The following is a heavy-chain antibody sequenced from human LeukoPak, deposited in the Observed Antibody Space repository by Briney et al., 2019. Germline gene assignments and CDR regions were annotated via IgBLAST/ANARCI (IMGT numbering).Heavy chain of an antibody. D-gene: IGHD1-1*01. CDR1: GGSISSHY. CDR3: ARNWNYYYYYMDV. J-gene: IGHJ6*03. CDR2: MYHSGST. Sequence: SETLSLTCSVSGGSISSHYWSWIRQPPGKGLEWIGYMYHSGSTYYNPSLESRVTISVDTSKNQFSLKLSSVTAADTAVYYCARNWNYYYYYMDVWGKGTTVTVSS. V-gene: IGHV4-59*11.